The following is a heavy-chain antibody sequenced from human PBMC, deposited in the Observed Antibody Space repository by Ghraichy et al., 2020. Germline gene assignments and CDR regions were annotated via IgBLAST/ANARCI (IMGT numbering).Heavy chain of an antibody. V-gene: IGHV5-51*01. J-gene: IGHJ4*02. D-gene: IGHD2-21*02. Sequence: GESLNISCKDSGYNFISQWIGWVRQTPGKGLEWMGIIYPCDSDTRYSPSFQGQVTISADKSISTAYLQWSSLKASDTAMYYCARQAYCGGDCYSFFDYWGQGTLVTVSS. CDR2: IYPCDSDT. CDR1: GYNFISQW. CDR3: ARQAYCGGDCYSFFDY.